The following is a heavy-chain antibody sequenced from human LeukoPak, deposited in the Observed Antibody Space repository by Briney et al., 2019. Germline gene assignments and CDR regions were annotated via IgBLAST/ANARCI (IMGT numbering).Heavy chain of an antibody. J-gene: IGHJ3*02. CDR2: ISGSGGST. CDR3: ARARSSYGYGDAFDI. CDR1: GFTFSTYA. Sequence: GGSLRLSCAASGFTFSTYAMSWVRQAPGKGLEWVSAISGSGGSTYYADSVKGRFTISRDNSKNTLYLQMNSLRAEDTAVYYCARARSSYGYGDAFDIWGQGTMVTVSS. V-gene: IGHV3-23*01. D-gene: IGHD5-18*01.